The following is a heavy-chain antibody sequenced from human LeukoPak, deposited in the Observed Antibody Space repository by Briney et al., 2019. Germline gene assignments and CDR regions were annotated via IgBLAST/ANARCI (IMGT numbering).Heavy chain of an antibody. D-gene: IGHD3-22*01. CDR3: TTDYYDSSGYIDY. V-gene: IGHV3-15*01. J-gene: IGHJ4*02. CDR2: IKSKTDGGTT. CDR1: GFTFSNAW. Sequence: GGSLRLSCAASGFTFSNAWMSWVRQAPGKGLEWVGRIKSKTDGGTTDYAAPVKGRLTISRDDSKNTLYLQMNSLKTEDTAVYYCTTDYYDSSGYIDYWGQGTLVTVSS.